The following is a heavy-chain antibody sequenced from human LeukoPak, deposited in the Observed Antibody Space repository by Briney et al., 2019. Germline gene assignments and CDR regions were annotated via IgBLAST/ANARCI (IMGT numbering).Heavy chain of an antibody. J-gene: IGHJ4*02. D-gene: IGHD1-1*01. CDR3: ASGGTLFDY. CDR2: ITSSGSTI. Sequence: GGSLRLSCAASGFTFSTYEMNWVRQPPGKGLEWVSYITSSGSTIYHADSVKGRFTISRDNAKNSLYLQMSSLRAEDTAVYYCASGGTLFDYWGQGTLVTVSS. CDR1: GFTFSTYE. V-gene: IGHV3-48*03.